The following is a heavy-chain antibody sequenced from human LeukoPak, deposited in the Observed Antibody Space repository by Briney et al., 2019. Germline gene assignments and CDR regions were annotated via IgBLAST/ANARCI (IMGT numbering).Heavy chain of an antibody. CDR3: ARGEYGSGSYHIDY. J-gene: IGHJ4*02. V-gene: IGHV3-30*02. Sequence: GGSLRLSCAASGFPFSSYGMHWVRQAPGKGLEWVAFIRYDGSNKYYADSVKGRFTISRDNSKNSLYLQMNSLRAEDTAVYYCARGEYGSGSYHIDYWGQGTLVTVSS. CDR2: IRYDGSNK. D-gene: IGHD3-10*01. CDR1: GFPFSSYG.